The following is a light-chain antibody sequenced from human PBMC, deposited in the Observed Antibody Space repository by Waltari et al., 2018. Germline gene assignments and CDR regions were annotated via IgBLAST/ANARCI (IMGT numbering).Light chain of an antibody. CDR3: QSYDDSLSGGV. V-gene: IGLV1-40*01. CDR2: HNT. Sequence: QSVLTQPPSVSGAPGQTVTISCAGSGSNLGVGYDVHWYQQVPGTAPKLLINHNTNRPSGVPERFSGSKSGTSASLAITGLQAEDEADYYCQSYDDSLSGGVFGGGTKLTVL. CDR1: GSNLGVGYD. J-gene: IGLJ3*02.